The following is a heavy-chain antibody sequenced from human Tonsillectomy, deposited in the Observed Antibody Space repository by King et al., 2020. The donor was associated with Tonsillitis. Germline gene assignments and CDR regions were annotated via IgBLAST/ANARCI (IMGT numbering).Heavy chain of an antibody. V-gene: IGHV3-74*01. CDR1: GFTFSSHW. Sequence: VQLVESGGGLVRPGGSLRLSCAASGFTFSSHWMHWVRQTPDKGLVWVSRINSDGSIINYADSVKGRFTISRDNAKSTLYLQMNSLRAEDTAVYYCATSPNDPSGYWGQGTLVTVSS. CDR2: INSDGSII. D-gene: IGHD2-8*01. J-gene: IGHJ4*02. CDR3: ATSPNDPSGY.